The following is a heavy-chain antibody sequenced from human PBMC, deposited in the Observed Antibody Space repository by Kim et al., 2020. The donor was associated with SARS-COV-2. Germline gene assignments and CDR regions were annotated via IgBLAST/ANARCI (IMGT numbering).Heavy chain of an antibody. V-gene: IGHV3-15*01. D-gene: IGHD3-10*01. CDR3: TTDRLITMVRGVITFSDY. Sequence: KGRFTISRDDSKNTLYLQMNSLKNEDTAVYYCTTDRLITMVRGVITFSDYWGQGTLVTVSS. J-gene: IGHJ4*02.